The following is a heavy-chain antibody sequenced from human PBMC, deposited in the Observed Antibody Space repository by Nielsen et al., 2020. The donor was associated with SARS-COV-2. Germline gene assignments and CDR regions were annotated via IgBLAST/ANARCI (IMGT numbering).Heavy chain of an antibody. CDR3: AGEGRKLPLDY. D-gene: IGHD5-24*01. CDR1: GFTFSSYW. V-gene: IGHV3-7*03. J-gene: IGHJ4*02. CDR2: IKEDGSEK. Sequence: GESLKISCAASGFTFSSYWMSWVRQAPGKGLEWVANIKEDGSEKYYVDSVKGRFTISRDNAKNSLYLQMNSLRAEDTAVYYCAGEGRKLPLDYWGQGTLVTVSS.